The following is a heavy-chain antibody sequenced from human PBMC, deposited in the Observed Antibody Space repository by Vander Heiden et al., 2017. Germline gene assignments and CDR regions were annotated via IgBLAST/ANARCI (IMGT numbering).Heavy chain of an antibody. CDR2: ISSGAGST. Sequence: EVQLLESVGGLVQPGGSMRLSCTASGFTFSHYAMGWVRQAPGKGLELFAAISSGAGSTYYADSVKGRFAISRDNSKNTLYLQMNSLRAEDTAVYYCAKGGVAARPYYFDYWGQGTLVTVSS. CDR1: GFTFSHYA. CDR3: AKGGVAARPYYFDY. J-gene: IGHJ4*02. V-gene: IGHV3-23*01. D-gene: IGHD6-6*01.